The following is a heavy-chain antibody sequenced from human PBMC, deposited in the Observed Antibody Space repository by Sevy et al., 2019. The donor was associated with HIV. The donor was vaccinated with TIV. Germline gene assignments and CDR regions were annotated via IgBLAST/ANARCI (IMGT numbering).Heavy chain of an antibody. CDR3: AKGRGVLLWFGELLRAFDI. D-gene: IGHD3-10*01. CDR2: ISGSGGST. CDR1: GFTFSSYA. Sequence: GGSLRLSCAASGFTFSSYAMSWVRQAPGKGLEWVSAISGSGGSTYYADSVKGRFTISRDNSKNTLYLQMNSLRAEDTAVYYCAKGRGVLLWFGELLRAFDIWGQGTMVTVS. J-gene: IGHJ3*02. V-gene: IGHV3-23*01.